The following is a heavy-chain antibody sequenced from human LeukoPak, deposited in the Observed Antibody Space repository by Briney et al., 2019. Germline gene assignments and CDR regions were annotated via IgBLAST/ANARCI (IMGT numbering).Heavy chain of an antibody. CDR3: ARGSYGDYAEIIFDY. Sequence: GRSLRLSYAASGFTFSSYGMHWVRQAPGKGLEWVAVIWYDGSNKYYADSVKGRFTISRDNSKNTLYLQMNSLRAEDTAVYYCARGSYGDYAEIIFDYWGQGTLVTVSS. J-gene: IGHJ4*02. D-gene: IGHD4-17*01. V-gene: IGHV3-33*01. CDR1: GFTFSSYG. CDR2: IWYDGSNK.